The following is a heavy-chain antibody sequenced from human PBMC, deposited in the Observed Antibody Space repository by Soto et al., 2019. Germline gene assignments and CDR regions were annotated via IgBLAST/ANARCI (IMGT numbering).Heavy chain of an antibody. D-gene: IGHD2-21*02. J-gene: IGHJ6*02. CDR2: IIPMFDST. CDR1: GGTFSSYA. CDR3: ARRVVVTSVRDIAYYYYGLDV. Sequence: QVQLVQSGAEVKEPGSSVKVSCKAFGGTFSSYAICWVRQAPGQGLEWMGGIIPMFDSTNYAQKFQGRVTITADESTSTAFMELSSLRSEAKAVYYCARRVVVTSVRDIAYYYYGLDVWGQGTTVTVSS. V-gene: IGHV1-69*01.